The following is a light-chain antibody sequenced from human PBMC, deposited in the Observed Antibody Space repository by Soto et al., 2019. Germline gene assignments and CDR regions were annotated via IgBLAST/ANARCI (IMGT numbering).Light chain of an antibody. CDR3: QQSHSTVQT. CDR2: GAS. CDR1: QSINTY. Sequence: DIQMTQSPSSLSAYVGDRVTITCRASQSINTYLNWYQQVPGKPPKLLIYGASTLQTGVTSRFSGSGSGTDFTLTISSLQPEDSATNYCQQSHSTVQTFGQGTKLEIK. J-gene: IGKJ2*01. V-gene: IGKV1-39*01.